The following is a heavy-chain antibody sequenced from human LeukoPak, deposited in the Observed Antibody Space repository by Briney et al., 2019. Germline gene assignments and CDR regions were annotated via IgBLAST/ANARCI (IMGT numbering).Heavy chain of an antibody. D-gene: IGHD4-11*01. J-gene: IGHJ6*02. CDR1: GDSISSYY. V-gene: IGHV4-59*01. Sequence: SETLSLTCTVSGDSISSYYWSWIRQPPGKGLEWIGYIYYSGSTNYNPSLKSRVTISVDTSKNQVSLKLSSVTAADTAVYYCARDRIAVTTDYGMDVWGQGTTVTVSS. CDR2: IYYSGST. CDR3: ARDRIAVTTDYGMDV.